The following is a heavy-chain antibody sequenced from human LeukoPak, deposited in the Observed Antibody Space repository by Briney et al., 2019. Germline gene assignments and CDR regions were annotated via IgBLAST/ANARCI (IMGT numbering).Heavy chain of an antibody. CDR1: GYTFRDYS. D-gene: IGHD3-3*01. J-gene: IGHJ5*02. CDR3: AKSPTYDFWSGYYRDWFDP. Sequence: GGSLRLSCAASGYTFRDYSVNWVRQVPGKGLEWVSAISGSGGSTYYADSVKGRFTISRDNSKNTLYLQMNSLRAEDTAVYYCAKSPTYDFWSGYYRDWFDPWGQGTLVTVSS. CDR2: ISGSGGST. V-gene: IGHV3-23*01.